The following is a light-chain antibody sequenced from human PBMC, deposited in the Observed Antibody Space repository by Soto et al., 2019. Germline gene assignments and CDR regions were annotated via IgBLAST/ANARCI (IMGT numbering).Light chain of an antibody. CDR1: QSVLHNSNNNTC. CDR2: WAF. J-gene: IGKJ4*01. Sequence: DIVMTQSPDSLAVSLGERATINCKSSQSVLHNSNNNTCLAWHQKKSGQPPKLLIYWAFSRESGVPDRFSGSGSGTDFTLTISSLQAEDVAIYYCQQYYSLPLTFGGGTKVQIK. V-gene: IGKV4-1*01. CDR3: QQYYSLPLT.